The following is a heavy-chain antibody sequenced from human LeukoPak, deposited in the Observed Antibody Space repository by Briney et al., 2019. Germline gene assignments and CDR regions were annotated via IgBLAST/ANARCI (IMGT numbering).Heavy chain of an antibody. Sequence: AGSLRLSCAASGFTFSSYAMRWVRQAPGKGLEWVSSASGSGGSTYYADSVKGRFTISRANSKNTLYLQMNSLRAEDTAIYYCAKPRAVGVNAFFDYWGQGTLVTVSS. CDR1: GFTFSSYA. CDR2: ASGSGGST. V-gene: IGHV3-23*01. CDR3: AKPRAVGVNAFFDY. J-gene: IGHJ4*02.